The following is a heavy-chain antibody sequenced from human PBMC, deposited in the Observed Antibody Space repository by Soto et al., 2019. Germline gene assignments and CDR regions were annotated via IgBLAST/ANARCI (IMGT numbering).Heavy chain of an antibody. J-gene: IGHJ6*03. D-gene: IGHD2-2*01. CDR2: IYYTGST. Sequence: QVQLQESGPGLVKPSQTLSLTCTVSGGSISGGPYYWTWIRQHPGSGLEGIGYIYYTGSTYYNPSLKSRVIMSVDTSNNQLSLKLSSVTAADTAVYFWARVSGIVVVPTAKDPHYYYMDVWGKGTTVTVSS. CDR1: GGSISGGPYY. CDR3: ARVSGIVVVPTAKDPHYYYMDV. V-gene: IGHV4-31*03.